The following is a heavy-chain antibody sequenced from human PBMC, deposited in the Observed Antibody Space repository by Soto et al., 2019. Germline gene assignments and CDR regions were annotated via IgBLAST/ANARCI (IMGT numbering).Heavy chain of an antibody. Sequence: PGGSLRLSCAASGFTFRSYGMHWVRQAPGKGLEWLAVISNDGTNKYLADSVKGRLTLSRDNSRNTLSLEINNLRPEDTAVYYCGKDTLDCSGWYIDRWGQGTPVTVSS. J-gene: IGHJ5*02. CDR1: GFTFRSYG. V-gene: IGHV3-30*18. CDR3: GKDTLDCSGWYIDR. CDR2: ISNDGTNK. D-gene: IGHD2-15*01.